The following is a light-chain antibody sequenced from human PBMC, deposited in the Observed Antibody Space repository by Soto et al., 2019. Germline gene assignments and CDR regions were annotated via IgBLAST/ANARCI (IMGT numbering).Light chain of an antibody. J-gene: IGLJ1*01. Sequence: QSVLTQPPAASGSPGQSVTISCSGTSSDVGGYNYVSWFQQHPAKAPKLMIYEVTKRPSGVPDRFSGSKSGNTASLTVSGLQAEDEAEYYCSSYVGSNNFVFGTGTKLTVL. V-gene: IGLV2-8*01. CDR1: SSDVGGYNY. CDR2: EVT. CDR3: SSYVGSNNFV.